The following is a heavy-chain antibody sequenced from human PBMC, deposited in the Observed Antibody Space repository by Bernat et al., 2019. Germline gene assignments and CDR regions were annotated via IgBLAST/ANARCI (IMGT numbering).Heavy chain of an antibody. Sequence: QVQLVESGGGVVQPGGSLRLSCAASGFTFSSYGMHWVRQAPGKGLEWVAFIRYDGSNKYYADSVKGRFTISRDNSKNTLYLQMNSLRAEDTVVYYCAQKDCSGGSCYFDYWGQGTLVTVSS. CDR3: AQKDCSGGSCYFDY. CDR1: GFTFSSYG. CDR2: IRYDGSNK. J-gene: IGHJ4*02. V-gene: IGHV3-30*02. D-gene: IGHD2-15*01.